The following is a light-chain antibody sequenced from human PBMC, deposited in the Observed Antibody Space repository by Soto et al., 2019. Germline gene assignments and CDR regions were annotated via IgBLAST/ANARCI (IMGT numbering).Light chain of an antibody. CDR3: PQYNNWPPT. J-gene: IGKJ5*01. CDR2: GAS. V-gene: IGKV3-15*01. CDR1: QSVSSK. Sequence: EIVMTRPPATLSVSPGERATLSCRASQSVSSKLAWYQQKPGQAPRLLIYGASTRATGIPARFSGSGSGTEFTLTISSLQSEDFAVYYCPQYNNWPPTFGQARRLEIK.